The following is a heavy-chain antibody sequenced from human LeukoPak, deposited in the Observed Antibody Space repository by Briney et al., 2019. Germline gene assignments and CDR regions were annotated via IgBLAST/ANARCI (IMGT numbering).Heavy chain of an antibody. D-gene: IGHD3-22*01. CDR1: GFTVSSNY. CDR3: ARDTHYYDSSGSDAFDI. J-gene: IGHJ3*02. CDR2: IYSGGST. V-gene: IGHV3-53*01. Sequence: GGSLRLSCAASGFTVSSNYMSWVRQAPGKGLEWVSVIYSGGSTYYADSVKGRFTISRDNAKNSLYLQMNSLRAEDTAVYYCARDTHYYDSSGSDAFDIWGQGTMVTVSS.